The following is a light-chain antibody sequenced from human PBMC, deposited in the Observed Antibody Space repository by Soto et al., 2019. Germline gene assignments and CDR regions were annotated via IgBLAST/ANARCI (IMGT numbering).Light chain of an antibody. CDR3: CSFAGSSSSI. CDR2: GGS. CDR1: SNDVGSYNL. J-gene: IGLJ1*01. Sequence: QSVLAQPASVSGSPGQSIAISCAGTSNDVGSYNLVSWYQHHPGKAPKLTIYGGSKRPSGVSDRFSGSKSGNTASLTISGLQAEDEADYYCCSFAGSSSSIFGTGTKVTVL. V-gene: IGLV2-23*01.